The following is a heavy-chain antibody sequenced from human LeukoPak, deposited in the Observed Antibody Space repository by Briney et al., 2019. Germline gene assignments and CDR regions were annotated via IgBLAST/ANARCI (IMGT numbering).Heavy chain of an antibody. CDR2: INTDGSKK. Sequence: GRSLRLSCAASGFTFSSYAMHWVRQAPGKGLEWVANINTDGSKKSYVDSVRGRFTISRDNAKNSLYLQMDSLRAEDTALYYCASQSYGLFHYWGQGTLVTVSS. CDR3: ASQSYGLFHY. V-gene: IGHV3-7*03. D-gene: IGHD4-17*01. J-gene: IGHJ4*02. CDR1: GFTFSSYA.